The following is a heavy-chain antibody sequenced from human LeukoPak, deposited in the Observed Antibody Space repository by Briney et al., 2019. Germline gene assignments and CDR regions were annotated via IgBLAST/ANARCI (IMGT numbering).Heavy chain of an antibody. CDR3: AKRVPYSSSSVYFDY. V-gene: IGHV3-23*01. CDR2: INDGGGGT. J-gene: IGHJ4*02. Sequence: GGSPRLSCAASGFSFSSYGMSWVRQAPGKGLEWVSAINDGGGGTYYADSVKGRFTISRDNSENTLFLQMNSLRAEDTAVYYCAKRVPYSSSSVYFDYWGQGTLVTVSS. D-gene: IGHD6-6*01. CDR1: GFSFSSYG.